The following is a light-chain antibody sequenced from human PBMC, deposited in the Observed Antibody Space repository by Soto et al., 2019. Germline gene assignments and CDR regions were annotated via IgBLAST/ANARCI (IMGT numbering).Light chain of an antibody. CDR1: QSVSSSY. Sequence: EIVLTQSPGTLSLSPRERATLSCRASQSVSSSYFAWYQQRFGQAPRLLIYGASSRATGIPDRFSGSGSGTDFTLTISRLEPEDFAVYYCQQYGSSSWTFGQGTKVDIK. CDR2: GAS. CDR3: QQYGSSSWT. V-gene: IGKV3-20*01. J-gene: IGKJ1*01.